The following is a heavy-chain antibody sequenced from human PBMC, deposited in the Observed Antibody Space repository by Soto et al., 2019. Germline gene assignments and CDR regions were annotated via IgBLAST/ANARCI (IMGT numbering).Heavy chain of an antibody. CDR2: ISYDGTTK. J-gene: IGHJ5*02. V-gene: IGHV3-30-3*01. CDR1: GFTFSTYA. Sequence: QVQLVESGGGVVQPGRSLRLACAASGFTFSTYALEWVRQAPGKGLELVAVISYDGTTKFDADSVKGRFTISRDNSKNTLYLQMDSLRAEDTAVYYCARDQSSTVITSPHFDPWGQGTLVSVSS. CDR3: ARDQSSTVITSPHFDP. D-gene: IGHD4-17*01.